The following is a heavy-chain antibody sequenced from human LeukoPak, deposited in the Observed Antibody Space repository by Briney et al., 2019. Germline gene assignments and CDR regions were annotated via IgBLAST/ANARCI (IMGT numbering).Heavy chain of an antibody. V-gene: IGHV3-30*02. J-gene: IGHJ4*02. CDR1: GFTFSGSG. CDR2: IRYDGSNK. D-gene: IGHD3-3*01. CDR3: ARDYDFWSGYYSPTRGYFGY. Sequence: GGSLRLSCAASGFTFSGSGMHWVRQAPGKGLEWVTFIRYDGSNKYYTDSVKGRFTISRDNSKNTLYLQMDSLRAEDTAVYYCARDYDFWSGYYSPTRGYFGYWGQGTMVSVSS.